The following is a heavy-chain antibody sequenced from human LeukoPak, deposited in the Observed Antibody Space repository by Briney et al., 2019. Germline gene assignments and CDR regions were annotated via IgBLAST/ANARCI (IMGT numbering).Heavy chain of an antibody. CDR2: ITGSGGST. Sequence: GGSLRLSCAASGFTFSYYAMCWVRQAPGKGLEWVSGITGSGGSTYISGSVRGRFTISRDNSKSALYLQMNSLRAEDTAVYYCAKDFDSGSYPANYFDYWGQGTLVTVSS. CDR1: GFTFSYYA. CDR3: AKDFDSGSYPANYFDY. V-gene: IGHV3-23*01. J-gene: IGHJ4*02. D-gene: IGHD3-10*01.